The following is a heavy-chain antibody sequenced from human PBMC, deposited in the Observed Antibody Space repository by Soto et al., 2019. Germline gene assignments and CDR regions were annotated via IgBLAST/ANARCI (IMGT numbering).Heavy chain of an antibody. CDR3: TRYSSSENYYYGMEV. Sequence: PSDTLSLTCSFSVVSIISINCCICVRHPPGKGLECIVEIYHIGITNYNPSLKSRVTISVDKSKNQFSLKLSSVTAADTAVYYCTRYSSSENYYYGMEVWGKGNTVNVSS. CDR2: IYHIGIT. J-gene: IGHJ6*04. CDR1: VVSIISINC. V-gene: IGHV4-4*02. D-gene: IGHD6-6*01.